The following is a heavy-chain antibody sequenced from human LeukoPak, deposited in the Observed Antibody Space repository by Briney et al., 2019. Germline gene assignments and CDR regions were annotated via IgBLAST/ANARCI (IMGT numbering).Heavy chain of an antibody. CDR2: IYYSGTT. V-gene: IGHV4-59*08. Sequence: SETLSLTCTVSGGSISNSCWSWIRQTPGKGLEWIGSIYYSGTTYYNPSLKSRVTISVDTSKNQFSLKLSSVTAADTAVYYCARVNRIFPWFDYWGQGTLVTVSS. CDR1: GGSISNSC. D-gene: IGHD2-15*01. J-gene: IGHJ4*02. CDR3: ARVNRIFPWFDY.